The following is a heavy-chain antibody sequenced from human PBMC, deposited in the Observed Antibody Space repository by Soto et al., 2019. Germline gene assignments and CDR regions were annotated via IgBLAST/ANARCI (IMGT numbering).Heavy chain of an antibody. Sequence: GGSLRLSCAASGVTFSGSAMHWVRQASGKGLEWVGRIRSKANSYATAYAASVKGRFTISRDDSKNTAYLQMNSLKTEDTAVYYCCTVRFLEWSPTMDVWGKGTTVTVSS. V-gene: IGHV3-73*01. CDR2: IRSKANSYAT. CDR3: CTVRFLEWSPTMDV. CDR1: GVTFSGSA. J-gene: IGHJ6*03. D-gene: IGHD3-3*01.